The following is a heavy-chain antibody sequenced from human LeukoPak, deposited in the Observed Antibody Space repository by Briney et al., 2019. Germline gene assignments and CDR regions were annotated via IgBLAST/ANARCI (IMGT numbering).Heavy chain of an antibody. CDR1: GYTFTGYY. J-gene: IGHJ6*03. Sequence: SVTVSCKASGYTFTGYYMHWVRQAPGQGLEWMGWINPNSGGTNYAQKFQGRVTMTRDTSISTAYMELSRLRSDDTAVYYCARDGIGDYYYSSMDVWGKGTTVTVSS. CDR3: ARDGIGDYYYSSMDV. V-gene: IGHV1-2*02. D-gene: IGHD3-16*01. CDR2: INPNSGGT.